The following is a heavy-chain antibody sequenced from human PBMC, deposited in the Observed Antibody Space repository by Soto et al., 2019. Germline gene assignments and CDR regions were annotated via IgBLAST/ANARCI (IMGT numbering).Heavy chain of an antibody. CDR2: IYSGGST. D-gene: IGHD4-17*01. V-gene: IGHV3-66*01. J-gene: IGHJ3*02. CDR3: ARSLYGDHAFDI. Sequence: EVQLVESGGGLVQPGGSLRLSCAASGFTVSSNYMSWVRQAPGKGLEWVSVIYSGGSTYYADSVKGRFTISRDNSKNTLYLQMNSLRAEYTAVYYCARSLYGDHAFDIWGQGTMVTVSS. CDR1: GFTVSSNY.